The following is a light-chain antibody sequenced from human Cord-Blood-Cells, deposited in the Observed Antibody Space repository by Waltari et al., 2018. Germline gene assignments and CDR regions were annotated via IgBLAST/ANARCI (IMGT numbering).Light chain of an antibody. CDR2: DAS. CDR1: QSISSW. J-gene: IGKJ1*01. Sequence: DIQMTKSPSTLSASVGDRVPITCRASQSISSWLAWYQQKPGKAPKLLIYDASSLESGVPSRFSGSGSGTEFTLTISSLQPDDFATYYCQQYNSFSWTFGQGTKVEIK. CDR3: QQYNSFSWT. V-gene: IGKV1-5*01.